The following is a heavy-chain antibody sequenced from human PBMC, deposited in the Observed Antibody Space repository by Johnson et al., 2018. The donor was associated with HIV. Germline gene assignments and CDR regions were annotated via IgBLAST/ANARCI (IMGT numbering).Heavy chain of an antibody. J-gene: IGHJ3*02. CDR3: ARGGCSSTSCYIPDAFDI. D-gene: IGHD2-2*02. CDR1: GFTFSTYD. V-gene: IGHV3-43D*03. CDR2: SNWDGDST. Sequence: VQLVESGGGVVQPGTSLRLSCAASGFTFSTYDMHWVRQAPGKGLEGVSLSNWDGDSTYYADSVKGRFTISRDNSKNSLHLQMNSLRAEDTAVYYCARGGCSSTSCYIPDAFDIWGQGTMVTVSS.